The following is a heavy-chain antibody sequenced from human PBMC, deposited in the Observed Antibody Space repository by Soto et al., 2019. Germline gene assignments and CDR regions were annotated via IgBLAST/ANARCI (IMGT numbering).Heavy chain of an antibody. V-gene: IGHV2-5*01. CDR3: ARRPRSSNYVDY. D-gene: IGHD4-4*01. CDR2: IYWNDDK. J-gene: IGHJ4*02. CDR1: GFSLSTSGVG. Sequence: QITLKESGPTLVKPTQPLTLTCTFSGFSLSTSGVGVGWIRQPPGKALEWLALIYWNDDKRYSPSLKSRLTIAKATSKNQVDLNMTNKDPVDTATYFCARRPRSSNYVDYWGQGTRVTVSS.